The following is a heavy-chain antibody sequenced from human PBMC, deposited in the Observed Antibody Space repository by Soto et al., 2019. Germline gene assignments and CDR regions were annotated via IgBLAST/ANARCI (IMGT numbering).Heavy chain of an antibody. Sequence: QVQLQESGPGLVKPSGTLSLTCAVSGGSISSSNWWSWVRQPPGKGLEWIGEIYHSGSTNYNPSRKSRVTXSXDXXKNPFSRKLSSVTAADTAVYYCARVSGSYYYGMDVWGQGTTVTVSS. J-gene: IGHJ6*02. V-gene: IGHV4-4*02. CDR3: ARVSGSYYYGMDV. CDR2: IYHSGST. D-gene: IGHD1-26*01. CDR1: GGSISSSNW.